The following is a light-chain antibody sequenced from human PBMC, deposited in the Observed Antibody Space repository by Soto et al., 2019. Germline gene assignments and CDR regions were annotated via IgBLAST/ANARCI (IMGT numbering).Light chain of an antibody. V-gene: IGKV1-5*03. Sequence: DIQMTQSPSTLSASVGDRIIITCRASESISSWLARYQQKPGKAPKLLIYKASTLESGVPSRFSASGSGTEFTLTISSLQPDDSATYFCHLNSASHTFGGGTKV. J-gene: IGKJ4*01. CDR2: KAS. CDR3: HLNSASHT. CDR1: ESISSW.